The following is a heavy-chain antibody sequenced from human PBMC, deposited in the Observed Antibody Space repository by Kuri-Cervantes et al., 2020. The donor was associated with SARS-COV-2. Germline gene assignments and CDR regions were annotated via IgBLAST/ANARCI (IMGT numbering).Heavy chain of an antibody. V-gene: IGHV5-51*01. CDR3: ASRRITMVRGVIVIPDYFDY. CDR1: RYSFTSYW. Sequence: QVSCKGSRYSFTSYWTGWVRQMPGKSLGWMGLIYPGDSDTRYSPSFQGQVTISADKSISTAYLQWSSLKASDTAMYYCASRRITMVRGVIVIPDYFDYWGQGTLVTVSS. D-gene: IGHD3-10*01. CDR2: IYPGDSDT. J-gene: IGHJ4*02.